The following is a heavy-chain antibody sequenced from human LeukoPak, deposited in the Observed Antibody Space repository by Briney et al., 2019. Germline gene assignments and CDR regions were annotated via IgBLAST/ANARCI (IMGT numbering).Heavy chain of an antibody. CDR3: TRDPRRRDGYNAYLDY. CDR2: IRSKAYGGTT. D-gene: IGHD5-24*01. V-gene: IGHV3-49*04. CDR1: GFTFGDYA. Sequence: PGGSLRLSCTASGFTFGDYAMSWARQAPGKGLEWVGFIRSKAYGGTTEYAASVKGRFTISRDDSKSIAYLQMNSLKTEDTAVYYCTRDPRRRDGYNAYLDYWGQGTLVTVSS. J-gene: IGHJ4*02.